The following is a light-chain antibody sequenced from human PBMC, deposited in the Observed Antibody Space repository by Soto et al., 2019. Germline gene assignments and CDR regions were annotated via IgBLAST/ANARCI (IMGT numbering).Light chain of an antibody. CDR1: PSVSSY. CDR2: DAS. Sequence: EIVLTQSPATLSLSPGERATLSCRASPSVSSYLAWYQQKPGQAPRLLIYDASNRATGIPARFSGGGSGTDFTLTISSLEPDDFEVYYCQQRSNWRFTFGPGTRVDIK. CDR3: QQRSNWRFT. J-gene: IGKJ3*01. V-gene: IGKV3-11*01.